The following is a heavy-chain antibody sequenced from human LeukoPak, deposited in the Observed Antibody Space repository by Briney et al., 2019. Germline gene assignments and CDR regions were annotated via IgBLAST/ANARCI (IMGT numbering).Heavy chain of an antibody. Sequence: PGGSLRLSCAASGFTFSSYWMSWVRQAPGKGLEWVANIKQAGSEKYYVDSVKGRFTISRDNAKNSLYLQMNSLRAEDTAVYYCARCLGWVRPHFDYWGQGTLVTVSS. V-gene: IGHV3-7*01. CDR2: IKQAGSEK. CDR3: ARCLGWVRPHFDY. J-gene: IGHJ4*02. D-gene: IGHD1-26*01. CDR1: GFTFSSYW.